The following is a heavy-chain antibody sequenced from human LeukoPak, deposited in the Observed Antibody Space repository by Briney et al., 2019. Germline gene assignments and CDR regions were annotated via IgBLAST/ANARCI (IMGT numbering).Heavy chain of an antibody. CDR1: GGSFSGYY. CDR3: ARAPGRWLQSSPFDY. J-gene: IGHJ4*01. D-gene: IGHD5-24*01. V-gene: IGHV4-34*01. Sequence: PSETLSLTCAVYGGSFSGYYWSWIRQPPGKGLEWVGEINHSVSTNYNPSLKSRVTISVDTSTNQFSLKPSSVTAADTAAYYCARAPGRWLQSSPFDYWGQGTLVTVSS. CDR2: INHSVST.